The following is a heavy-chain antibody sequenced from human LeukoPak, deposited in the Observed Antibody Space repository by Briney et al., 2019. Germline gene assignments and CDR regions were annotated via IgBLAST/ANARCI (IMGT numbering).Heavy chain of an antibody. J-gene: IGHJ6*03. CDR1: GGSLSGYY. Sequence: PSETLSLTCAVSGGSLSGYYWTFIRQPPGKGLEWIGEINHYETTNYNPSLKSRVTISLDTSKNQFSLEMNSVTAADTAVYYCARRAGRGHTVIVPGAMRYYYYYMDVWGTGTTITISS. V-gene: IGHV4-34*01. D-gene: IGHD2-2*01. CDR2: INHYETT. CDR3: ARRAGRGHTVIVPGAMRYYYYYMDV.